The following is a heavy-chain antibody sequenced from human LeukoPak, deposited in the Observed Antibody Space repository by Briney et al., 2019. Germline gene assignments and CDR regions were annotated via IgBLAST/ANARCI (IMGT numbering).Heavy chain of an antibody. CDR1: GGSISSYY. Sequence: ETLSLTCTVSGGSISSYYWSWIRQPPGKGLEWIGYIYYSGSTNYNPSLRSRVTMSVDTSKNQFSLKLSSVTAADTAVYYCARHLAVAGYFFDYWGQGTLVTVSS. CDR2: IYYSGST. J-gene: IGHJ4*02. V-gene: IGHV4-59*08. CDR3: ARHLAVAGYFFDY. D-gene: IGHD6-19*01.